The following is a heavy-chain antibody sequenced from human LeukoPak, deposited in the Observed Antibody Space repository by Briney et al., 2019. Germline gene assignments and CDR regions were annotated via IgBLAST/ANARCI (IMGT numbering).Heavy chain of an antibody. D-gene: IGHD2-15*01. CDR3: ARGETTTLLPTLCDH. J-gene: IGHJ4*02. Sequence: GESLKISCKGSGYSFTSYWIGGVHQMPGKGLEWMGVIYPGDSDTRYSPCFRGEFPISADNSLTTAYLQWSGLKASETAMYYCARGETTTLLPTLCDHWGQGTLVPVSS. CDR1: GYSFTSYW. CDR2: IYPGDSDT. V-gene: IGHV5-51*07.